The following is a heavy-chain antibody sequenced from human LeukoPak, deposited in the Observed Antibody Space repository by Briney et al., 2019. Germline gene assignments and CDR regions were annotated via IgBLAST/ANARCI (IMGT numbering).Heavy chain of an antibody. D-gene: IGHD3-10*01. J-gene: IGHJ6*03. V-gene: IGHV4-61*02. CDR3: ARVYGSGSYYNGYYYYYMDV. CDR2: IHTSGST. Sequence: SQTLSLTCTVSGGSVNSGGHYWSWLRQPAGQGLEWVGRIHTSGSTYYNPSLKSRVTISVDTSKNQFSLKLSSVTAADTAVYYCARVYGSGSYYNGYYYYYMDVWGKGTTVTISS. CDR1: GGSVNSGGHY.